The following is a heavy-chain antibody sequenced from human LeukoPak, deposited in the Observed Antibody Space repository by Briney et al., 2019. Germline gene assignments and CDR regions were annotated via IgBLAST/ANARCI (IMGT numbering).Heavy chain of an antibody. Sequence: ASVKVSCKASGYTFTGYYMHWVRQAPGQGLEWMGWINPNSGGTNYAQKFQGRVTMTRDTSISTAYMELSRLRSDGTAVYYCASGNLYSSGWYGADFDYWGQGTLVTVSS. J-gene: IGHJ4*02. D-gene: IGHD6-19*01. CDR2: INPNSGGT. CDR3: ASGNLYSSGWYGADFDY. CDR1: GYTFTGYY. V-gene: IGHV1-2*02.